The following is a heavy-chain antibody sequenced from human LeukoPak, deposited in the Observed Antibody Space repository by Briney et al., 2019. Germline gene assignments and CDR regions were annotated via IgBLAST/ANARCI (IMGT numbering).Heavy chain of an antibody. J-gene: IGHJ3*01. CDR3: ARIVFGVVNDALDL. V-gene: IGHV1-2*02. CDR1: GYTFTSYG. CDR2: INPKTGGT. Sequence: ASVKVSCKASGYTFTSYGISWVRQAPGHGLQWMGWINPKTGGTGYAQDFHDRVTMTSDTSITTAYLTLSGLRSDDTAIYYCARIVFGVVNDALDLWGQGTLVSV. D-gene: IGHD3-3*01.